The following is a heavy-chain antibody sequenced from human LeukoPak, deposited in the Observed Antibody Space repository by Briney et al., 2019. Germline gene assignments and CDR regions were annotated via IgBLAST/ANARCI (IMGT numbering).Heavy chain of an antibody. Sequence: GGSLRLSCAASGFTFNTYGMSWVRQAPGKGLEWVSGISGSGGATYYAESVKGRFTISRDDPHNTLYLQMNSLRAEDTAVYFCARGGVDYYGSGTYYLMYYFDYWGQGALVTVSS. CDR1: GFTFNTYG. CDR2: ISGSGGAT. V-gene: IGHV3-23*01. D-gene: IGHD3-10*01. J-gene: IGHJ4*02. CDR3: ARGGVDYYGSGTYYLMYYFDY.